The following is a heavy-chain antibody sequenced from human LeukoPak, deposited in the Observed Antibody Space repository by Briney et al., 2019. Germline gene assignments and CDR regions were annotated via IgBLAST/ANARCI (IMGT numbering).Heavy chain of an antibody. V-gene: IGHV1-69*13. CDR2: IIPIFGTA. CDR1: GGTFSSYA. J-gene: IGHJ4*02. CDR3: AREDIRGYSYGAHWGDY. Sequence: SVKVSCKASGGTFSSYAISWVRQAPGLGLEWMGGIIPIFGTANYAQKFQGRVTITADESTSTAYMELSSLRSEDTAVYYCAREDIRGYSYGAHWGDYWGQGTLVTVSS. D-gene: IGHD5-18*01.